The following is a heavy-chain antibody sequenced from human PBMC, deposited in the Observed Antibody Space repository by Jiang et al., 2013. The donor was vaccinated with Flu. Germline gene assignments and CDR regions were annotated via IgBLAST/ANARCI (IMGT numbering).Heavy chain of an antibody. V-gene: IGHV3-48*03. Sequence: LEWVSYISSSGSTIYYADSVKGRFTISRDNAKNSLYLQMNSLRAEDTAVYYCARDGGYCTNGVCYTRPNYYGMDVWGQGTTVTVSS. CDR3: ARDGGYCTNGVCYTRPNYYGMDV. J-gene: IGHJ6*02. CDR2: ISSSGSTI. D-gene: IGHD2-8*01.